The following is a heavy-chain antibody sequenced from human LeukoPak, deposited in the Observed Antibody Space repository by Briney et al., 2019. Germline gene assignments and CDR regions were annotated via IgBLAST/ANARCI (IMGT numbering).Heavy chain of an antibody. V-gene: IGHV2-70*01. D-gene: IGHD6-13*01. J-gene: IGHJ4*02. Sequence: SGPALVKPTQTPTLTCTFSGFSLSTSGMCVSWIRQPPGKALEWLALIDWDDDKYYSTSLKTRLTISKGTSKNQVVLTMTNMDPVDTATYYCARVPYSSSWYSFDYWGQGTLVTVSS. CDR3: ARVPYSSSWYSFDY. CDR1: GFSLSTSGMC. CDR2: IDWDDDK.